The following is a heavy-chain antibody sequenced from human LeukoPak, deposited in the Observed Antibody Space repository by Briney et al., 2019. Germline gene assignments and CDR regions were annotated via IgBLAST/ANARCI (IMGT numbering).Heavy chain of an antibody. CDR1: GGSITNYY. Sequence: SETLSLTCSVSGGSITNYYWSWIRQSPGKGLEWIGFIYNTGRTNYNPSLQSRVTISVDTSKNQFSLKLSSVTAADTAVYYCARLGVRYTTSSWWFDPWGQGILVTVSS. J-gene: IGHJ5*02. V-gene: IGHV4-59*08. CDR2: IYNTGRT. CDR3: ARLGVRYTTSSWWFDP. D-gene: IGHD6-6*01.